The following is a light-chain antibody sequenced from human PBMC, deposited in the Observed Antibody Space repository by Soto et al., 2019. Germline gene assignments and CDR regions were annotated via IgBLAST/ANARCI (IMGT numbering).Light chain of an antibody. CDR1: QSVSSN. J-gene: IGKJ2*01. V-gene: IGKV3-15*01. CDR3: QQYNNWPSMYT. Sequence: EIVMTQSPATLSVSPGERATLSCRASQSVSSNLAWYQQKHGQAPRLLIYGASTRATGIPARFSGSGSGTEFTLTISSLQSEDFAVYSCQQYNNWPSMYTFGQGTKLEIK. CDR2: GAS.